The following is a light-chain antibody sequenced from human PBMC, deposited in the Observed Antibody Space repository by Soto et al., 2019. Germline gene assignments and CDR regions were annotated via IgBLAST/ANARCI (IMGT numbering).Light chain of an antibody. CDR3: CSYAGSYTVV. Sequence: QSALTQPASVSGSPGQSITISCTGTSSDVGGSNYVSWYQQHPDKAPKLMIYDVSKRPSGVPDRFSGSKSGNTASLTISGLQAEDEADYYCCSYAGSYTVVFGGGTKLTVL. V-gene: IGLV2-11*01. CDR1: SSDVGGSNY. J-gene: IGLJ2*01. CDR2: DVS.